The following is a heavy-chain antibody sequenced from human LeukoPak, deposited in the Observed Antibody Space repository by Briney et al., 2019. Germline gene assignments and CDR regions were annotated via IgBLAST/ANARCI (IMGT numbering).Heavy chain of an antibody. Sequence: RGSLRLSCAASGFTFTNDALSWVRQAPGKGLEWVSGIRDSGRTYYADSVKGRFTISRDNSKNTLYLQMNSLRAEDTALYYCAKDISVGISHHWGQGTLVTVSS. CDR3: AKDISVGISHH. D-gene: IGHD4-23*01. J-gene: IGHJ1*01. V-gene: IGHV3-23*01. CDR1: GFTFTNDA. CDR2: IRDSGRT.